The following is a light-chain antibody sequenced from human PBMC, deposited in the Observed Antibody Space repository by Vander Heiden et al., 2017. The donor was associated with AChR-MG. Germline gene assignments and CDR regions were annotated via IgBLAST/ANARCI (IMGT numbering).Light chain of an antibody. CDR1: QSMSNY. CDR2: AAS. J-gene: IGKJ1*01. Sequence: DIQMTSSPPSLSASVGDRVTITCRASQSMSNYLNWYQQKPGKAPKLLIYAASSLQSGVPSRFSGSRSGTDFTLTISSLQPEDFATYYCQQSYSTPRTFGQGTKVEIK. V-gene: IGKV1-39*01. CDR3: QQSYSTPRT.